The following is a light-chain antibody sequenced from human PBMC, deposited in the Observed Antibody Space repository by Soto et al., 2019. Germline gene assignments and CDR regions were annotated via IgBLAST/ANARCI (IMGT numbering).Light chain of an antibody. CDR2: GTS. CDR1: QTISSNY. J-gene: IGKJ1*01. CDR3: QQYVSWT. V-gene: IGKV3-20*01. Sequence: DIVLTQSPGTLSVSPGERANLSCRTSQTISSNYLAWYQQKPGQPPSLLIYGTSSRATGIPDRFSGSGSGTDFTLTISRLEPEDSAIYYCQQYVSWTFGQGTKVEIK.